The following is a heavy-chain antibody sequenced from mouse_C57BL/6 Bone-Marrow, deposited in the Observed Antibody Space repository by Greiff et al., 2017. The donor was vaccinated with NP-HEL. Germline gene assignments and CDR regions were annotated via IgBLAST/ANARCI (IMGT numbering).Heavy chain of an antibody. V-gene: IGHV2-6-1*01. CDR2: IWSDGST. J-gene: IGHJ1*03. CDR1: GFSLTSYG. D-gene: IGHD1-1*01. Sequence: VQLQESGPGLVAPSQSLSITCTVSGFSLTSYGVHWVRQPPGKGLEWLVVIWSDGSTTYNSALKSRLSISKDNSKSQVFLKMNSLQTDDTAMYYCARHMDYYGSSYWYFDVWGTGTTVTVSS. CDR3: ARHMDYYGSSYWYFDV.